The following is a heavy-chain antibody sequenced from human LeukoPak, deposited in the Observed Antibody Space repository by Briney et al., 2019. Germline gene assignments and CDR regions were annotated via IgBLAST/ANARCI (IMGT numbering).Heavy chain of an antibody. CDR2: ISYDGSNK. Sequence: GGSLRLSCAASGFTFSSYAVHWVRQAPGKGLEWVAVISYDGSNKYYADSVKGRFTISRDNSKNTLYLQMNSLRAEDTAVYYCARDRGIRGYSYGWDYFDYWGQGTLVTVSS. V-gene: IGHV3-30-3*01. CDR3: ARDRGIRGYSYGWDYFDY. D-gene: IGHD5-18*01. CDR1: GFTFSSYA. J-gene: IGHJ4*02.